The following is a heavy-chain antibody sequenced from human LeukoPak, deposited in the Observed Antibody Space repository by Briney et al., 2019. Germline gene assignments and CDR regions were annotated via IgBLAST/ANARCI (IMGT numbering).Heavy chain of an antibody. V-gene: IGHV4-39*07. Sequence: SETLSLTCTVSGGSISSSSYYWGWIRQPPGKGLEWIGSIYYSGSTYYNPSLKSRVTISVDTSKNQFSLKLSSVTAADTAVYYCAKYDYGDYGARFYYAMDVWGQGTTVTVSS. CDR3: AKYDYGDYGARFYYAMDV. CDR2: IYYSGST. D-gene: IGHD4-17*01. J-gene: IGHJ6*02. CDR1: GGSISSSSYY.